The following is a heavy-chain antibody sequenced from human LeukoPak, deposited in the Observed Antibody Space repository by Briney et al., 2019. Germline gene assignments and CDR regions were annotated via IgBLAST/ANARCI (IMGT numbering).Heavy chain of an antibody. V-gene: IGHV4-31*03. J-gene: IGHJ6*03. CDR3: ARDSGIMRDYYYYYMDV. CDR1: GGSISSGGYY. Sequence: SQTLSLTCTVSGGSISSGGYYWSWIRQHPGQGLEWIGYIYYSGSTYYNPSLKSRVTISVDTSKNQFSLKLSSVTAADTAVYYCARDSGIMRDYYYYYMDVWGKGTTVTVSS. D-gene: IGHD3-16*01. CDR2: IYYSGST.